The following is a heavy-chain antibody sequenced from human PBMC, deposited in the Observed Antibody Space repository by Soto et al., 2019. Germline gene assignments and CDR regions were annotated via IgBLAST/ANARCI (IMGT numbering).Heavy chain of an antibody. J-gene: IGHJ6*02. CDR2: ISYDGSSK. CDR3: AKDPTRNILLGVGEVYRGMDV. Sequence: QVQLVEAGGGVVQPGRSLRLSCAASGFTFSSNGMHWVRQAPGKGLEWVAVISYDGSSKYYADSVKGRVTISRDNSNETLYLQMSSLRAEDTAVYYCAKDPTRNILLGVGEVYRGMDVWGQGTTVTVSS. CDR1: GFTFSSNG. V-gene: IGHV3-30*18. D-gene: IGHD3-10*01.